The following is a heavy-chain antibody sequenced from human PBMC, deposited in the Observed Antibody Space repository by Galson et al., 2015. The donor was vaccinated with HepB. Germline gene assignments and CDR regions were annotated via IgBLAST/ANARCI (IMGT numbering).Heavy chain of an antibody. D-gene: IGHD3-22*01. CDR2: ISYDGSNK. J-gene: IGHJ5*02. Sequence: SLRLSCAASGFTFSSYGMHWVRQAPGKGLEWVAVISYDGSNKYYADSVKGRFTISRDNSKNTLYLQMNSLRAEDTAVYYCAKDRFYYDSSGYYWGPNWFDPWGQGTLVTVSS. CDR3: AKDRFYYDSSGYYWGPNWFDP. CDR1: GFTFSSYG. V-gene: IGHV3-30*18.